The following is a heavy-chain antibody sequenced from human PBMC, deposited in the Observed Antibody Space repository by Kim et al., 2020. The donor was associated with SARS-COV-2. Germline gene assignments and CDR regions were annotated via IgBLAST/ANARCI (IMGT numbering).Heavy chain of an antibody. V-gene: IGHV1-18*01. CDR1: GYTFTSYG. J-gene: IGHJ4*02. Sequence: ASVKVSCKASGYTFTSYGISWVRQAPGQGLEWMGWISAYNGNTNYAQKLQGRVTMTTDTSTSTAYMERRSLRSDDTAVYYCARDKMGSAVAELEDYWGQGTLVTVSS. D-gene: IGHD6-19*01. CDR3: ARDKMGSAVAELEDY. CDR2: ISAYNGNT.